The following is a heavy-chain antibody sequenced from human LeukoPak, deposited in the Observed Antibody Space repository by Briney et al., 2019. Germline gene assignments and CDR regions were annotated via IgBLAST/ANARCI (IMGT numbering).Heavy chain of an antibody. Sequence: SETLSLTCAVSGGSISSSNWWSWVRQPPGKGLEWIGEIYHSGSTNYNPSLKSRVTISVDKSKNQFSLKLSSVTAAETAVYSCARGNYYGSGSYYTPTYYYYGMDVWGKGTTVTVSS. V-gene: IGHV4-4*02. CDR3: ARGNYYGSGSYYTPTYYYYGMDV. J-gene: IGHJ6*04. CDR1: GGSISSSNW. CDR2: IYHSGST. D-gene: IGHD3-10*01.